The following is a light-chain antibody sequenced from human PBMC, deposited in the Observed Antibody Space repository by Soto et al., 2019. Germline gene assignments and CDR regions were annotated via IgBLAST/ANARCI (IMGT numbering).Light chain of an antibody. V-gene: IGKV3-15*01. J-gene: IGKJ3*01. CDR1: QSITTN. CDR2: GAS. CDR3: QQFHNCPVLT. Sequence: EIVMTQSPATLSVSPGERATLSCRASQSITTNLAWYQQKPGQAPRLLIYGASTRATGVPARFSGSGSGTDFTLSIITLQSEDLSVYYCQQFHNCPVLTFGPGTKVEIK.